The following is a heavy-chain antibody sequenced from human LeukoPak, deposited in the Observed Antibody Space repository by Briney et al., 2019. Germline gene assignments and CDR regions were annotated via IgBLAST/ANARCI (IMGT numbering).Heavy chain of an antibody. CDR2: IRYDGSNK. CDR3: ARDRSRAAAVFYYYMDV. V-gene: IGHV3-30*02. CDR1: GFTFSSYG. J-gene: IGHJ6*03. D-gene: IGHD6-13*01. Sequence: GGSLRPSCAASGFTFSSYGMHWVRQAPGKGLEWVAFIRYDGSNKYYADSVKGRFTISRDNSKNTLYLQMNSLRAEDTAVYYCARDRSRAAAVFYYYMDVWGKGTTVTVSS.